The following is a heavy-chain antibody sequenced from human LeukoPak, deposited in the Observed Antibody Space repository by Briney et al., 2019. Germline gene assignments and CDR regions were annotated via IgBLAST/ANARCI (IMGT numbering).Heavy chain of an antibody. Sequence: GGSLRLSCAASGFTFSSYRMSWVRQAPGKGLEWVANIKQDGSEKYYVDSVKGRFTISRDNAKNSLYLQMNSLRAEDTAVYYCARDGPRIVGATSYYYYGMDVWGQGTTVTVSS. V-gene: IGHV3-7*01. CDR2: IKQDGSEK. J-gene: IGHJ6*02. CDR3: ARDGPRIVGATSYYYYGMDV. D-gene: IGHD1-26*01. CDR1: GFTFSSYR.